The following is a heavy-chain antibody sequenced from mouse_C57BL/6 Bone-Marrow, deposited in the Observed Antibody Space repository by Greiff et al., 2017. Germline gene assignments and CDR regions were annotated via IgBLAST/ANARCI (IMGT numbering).Heavy chain of an antibody. CDR1: GFTFSDYY. D-gene: IGHD1-1*01. CDR3: ARRSHYYGSSYGIYYAMDY. V-gene: IGHV5-12*01. Sequence: EVQVVESGGGLVQPGGSLKLSCAASGFTFSDYYMYWVRQTPEKRLEWVAYISNGGGSTYYPDTVKGRFTISRDNDKNTLYLQMSRLKSEDTAMYYCARRSHYYGSSYGIYYAMDYWGQGTSVTVSS. J-gene: IGHJ4*01. CDR2: ISNGGGST.